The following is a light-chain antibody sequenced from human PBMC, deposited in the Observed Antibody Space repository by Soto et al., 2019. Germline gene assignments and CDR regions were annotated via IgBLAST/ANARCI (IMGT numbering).Light chain of an antibody. V-gene: IGKV1-5*01. CDR2: DVS. Sequence: DIQMTQSPSTLSASVGDRVTITCRARQSIETWLAWYQQKPGKAPKLLIYDVSTLESGVPSRFSGSASGTEFTLTISSLQPDDFSTYYCQKYTQNFGGGTRVEIK. J-gene: IGKJ4*01. CDR3: QKYTQN. CDR1: QSIETW.